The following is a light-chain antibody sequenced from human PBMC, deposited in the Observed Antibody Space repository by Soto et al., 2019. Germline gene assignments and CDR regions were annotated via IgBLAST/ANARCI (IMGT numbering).Light chain of an antibody. J-gene: IGLJ1*01. CDR3: ATWENAGG. CDR2: RNN. Sequence: QSVLTQPPSASGTPGQRVTISCSGSSSNIGSNYVYWYQQLPGTAPKLLIYRNNQRPSGVPDRFSGSKSGTSASLAISGLGCVEEAVYDGATWENAGGFGTENNVTVL. CDR1: SSNIGSNY. V-gene: IGLV1-47*01.